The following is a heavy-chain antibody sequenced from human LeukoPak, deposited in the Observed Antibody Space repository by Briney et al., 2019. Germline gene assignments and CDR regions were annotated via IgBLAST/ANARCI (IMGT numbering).Heavy chain of an antibody. Sequence: SETLSLTCTVSGGSISSYYWSWIRQPAGKGLEWIGRIHTSGSTNYNPSLKSRVTMSVDTSKNQFSLKLSSVTAADTAVYYCARDLEDGNFNIKTTYSLDWGQGTLVTVSS. J-gene: IGHJ4*02. V-gene: IGHV4-4*07. CDR3: ARDLEDGNFNIKTTYSLD. D-gene: IGHD2-15*01. CDR2: IHTSGST. CDR1: GGSISSYY.